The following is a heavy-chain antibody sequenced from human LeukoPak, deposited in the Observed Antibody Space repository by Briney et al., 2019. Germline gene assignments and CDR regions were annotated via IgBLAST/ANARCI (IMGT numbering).Heavy chain of an antibody. J-gene: IGHJ5*02. CDR1: GGSISSYY. Sequence: PSETLSLTCTVSGGSISSYYWSWIRQPAGKGLEWIGRIYTSGSTDYNPSLKSRVTMSVDASKNQFSLKLSSVTAADTAVYYCARDPYCSGGSCYLNWFDPWGQGTLVTVSS. D-gene: IGHD2-15*01. CDR2: IYTSGST. V-gene: IGHV4-4*07. CDR3: ARDPYCSGGSCYLNWFDP.